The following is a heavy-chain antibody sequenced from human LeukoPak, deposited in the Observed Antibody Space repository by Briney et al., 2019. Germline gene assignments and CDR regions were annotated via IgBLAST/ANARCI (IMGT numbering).Heavy chain of an antibody. V-gene: IGHV3-11*01. D-gene: IGHD4-17*01. CDR1: GFTFSDYY. CDR3: AKDILNYGDYEVTPRFDY. CDR2: ISSSGSTI. J-gene: IGHJ4*02. Sequence: PGGSLRLSCAASGFTFSDYYMSWIRQAPGKGLEWVSYISSSGSTIYYADSVKGRFTISRDNAKNSLYLQMNSLRAEDTAVYYCAKDILNYGDYEVTPRFDYWGQGTLVTVSS.